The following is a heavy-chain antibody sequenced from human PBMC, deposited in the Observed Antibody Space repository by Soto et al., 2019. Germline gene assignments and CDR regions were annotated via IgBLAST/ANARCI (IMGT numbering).Heavy chain of an antibody. CDR3: ARGFGWFDP. CDR2: IYYSGST. J-gene: IGHJ5*02. D-gene: IGHD3-10*01. Sequence: SETLSLPXTLSGGSIRSGGYYWSSIRPHPGKGLEWIGYIYYSGSTYYNPTLKSRVTVSVDTSKNQFSLKLSSVTAADTAVYYCARGFGWFDPWGQGTLVTVSS. V-gene: IGHV4-31*03. CDR1: GGSIRSGGYY.